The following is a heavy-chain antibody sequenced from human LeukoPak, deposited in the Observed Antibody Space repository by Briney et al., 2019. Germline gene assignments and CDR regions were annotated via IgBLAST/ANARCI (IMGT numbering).Heavy chain of an antibody. J-gene: IGHJ4*02. CDR2: IYTRGTT. D-gene: IGHD2-15*01. Sequence: PSETLSLTCTVSGGSISSYYWSWIRQPAGKGLEWIGRIYTRGTTNYNPSLKSRVTISVDTSKNQFSLKLSSVTAADTAVYYCARHASCSGGSCTIDYWGQGTLVTVSS. CDR3: ARHASCSGGSCTIDY. CDR1: GGSISSYY. V-gene: IGHV4-4*07.